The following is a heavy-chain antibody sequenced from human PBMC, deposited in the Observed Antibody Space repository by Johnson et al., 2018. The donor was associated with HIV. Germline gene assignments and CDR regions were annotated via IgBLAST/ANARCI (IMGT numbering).Heavy chain of an antibody. CDR3: ARHPRHVLTDDAFDI. CDR1: GFTFSSYG. V-gene: IGHV3-33*01. D-gene: IGHD3-16*01. Sequence: VQLVESGGGVVQPGRSLRLSCAASGFTFSSYGMHWVRQAPGKGLEWVAVIWYDGSNKYYADSVKGRFTISRDNSKNSLYLQMNSLRAEDTAVYYCARHPRHVLTDDAFDIWGQGTMVTVSS. J-gene: IGHJ3*02. CDR2: IWYDGSNK.